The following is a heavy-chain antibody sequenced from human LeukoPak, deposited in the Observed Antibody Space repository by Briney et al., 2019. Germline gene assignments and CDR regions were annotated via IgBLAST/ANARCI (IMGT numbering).Heavy chain of an antibody. D-gene: IGHD1-1*01. J-gene: IGHJ3*02. Sequence: GGSLRLSCAASGFTVSSNYMSWVRQAPGKGLEWVSVIYSGGSTYYADSVKGRFTISRDNSKNTLYLQMNSLRAEDTAVYYCARSRGTYAFGIWGQGTMVTVSS. CDR2: IYSGGST. CDR3: ARSRGTYAFGI. CDR1: GFTVSSNY. V-gene: IGHV3-53*01.